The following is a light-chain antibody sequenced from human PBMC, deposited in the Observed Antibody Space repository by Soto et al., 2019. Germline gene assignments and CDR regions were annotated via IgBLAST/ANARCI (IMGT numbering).Light chain of an antibody. CDR2: DNN. V-gene: IGLV1-51*01. CDR1: SSNIGNNY. Sequence: QSVLTQPPSVSAAXXXXXXISCSGSSSNIGNNYVSWYQQLPGTAPKLLIYDNNKRPSGIPDRFSGSKSGTSATLGITGLQTGDEADYYCGTWDSSLSALVFGGGTKLTVL. CDR3: GTWDSSLSALV. J-gene: IGLJ2*01.